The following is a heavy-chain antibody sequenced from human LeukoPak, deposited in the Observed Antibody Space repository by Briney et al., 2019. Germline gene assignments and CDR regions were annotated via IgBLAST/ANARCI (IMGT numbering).Heavy chain of an antibody. CDR2: ISCSGCST. CDR3: AKQVGRIAAAGSYYFDY. D-gene: IGHD6-13*01. J-gene: IGHJ4*02. V-gene: IGHV3-23*01. CDR1: GFTFSSYA. Sequence: SGGSLRLSCAASGFTFSSYAMSWVRQAPGKGLEWVSAISCSGCSTYYADSVKGVFTIARDNSTNQLYLQMNSLRAEDTAVYYCAKQVGRIAAAGSYYFDYWGQGTLVTVSS.